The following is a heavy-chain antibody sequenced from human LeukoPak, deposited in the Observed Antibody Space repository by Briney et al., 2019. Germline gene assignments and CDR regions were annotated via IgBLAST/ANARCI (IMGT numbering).Heavy chain of an antibody. J-gene: IGHJ4*02. CDR2: IYLSGST. D-gene: IGHD2-15*01. Sequence: PQRLSLTCTVSGGSASSGRYYWGWPRQHPGKGLEWIGYIYLSGSTNYNPSLKSRVTITVDASKSQFSLKLSSVTAADTAVYYCARCRTDEHYFDYWGQGTLVTVSS. CDR1: GGSASSGRYY. V-gene: IGHV4-61*01. CDR3: ARCRTDEHYFDY.